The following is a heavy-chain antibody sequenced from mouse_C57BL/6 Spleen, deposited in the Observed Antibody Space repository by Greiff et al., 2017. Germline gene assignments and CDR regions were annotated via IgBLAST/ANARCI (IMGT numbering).Heavy chain of an antibody. Sequence: QVQLKQSGAELVKPGASVKLSCKASGYTFTSYWMHWVKQRPGRGLEWIGRIDPNSGGTKYNEKFKSKATLTVDKPSSTAYMQLSGLTSESSAVYYCARSLGRLRQGDYFDYWGQGTTLTVSS. V-gene: IGHV1-72*01. CDR3: ARSLGRLRQGDYFDY. J-gene: IGHJ2*01. CDR1: GYTFTSYW. CDR2: IDPNSGGT. D-gene: IGHD2-4*01.